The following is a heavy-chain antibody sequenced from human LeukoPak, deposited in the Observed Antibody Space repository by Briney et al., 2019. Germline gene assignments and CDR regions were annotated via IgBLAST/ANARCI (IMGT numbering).Heavy chain of an antibody. CDR3: ARDSLLRFLDY. J-gene: IGHJ4*02. D-gene: IGHD3-3*01. V-gene: IGHV1-2*02. Sequence: ASVKVSCKASGGTFSSYAISWVRQAPGQGLEWMGGINPNSGGTNYAQKFQGRVTMTRDTSISTAYMELSRLRSDDTAVYYCARDSLLRFLDYWGQGTLVTVSS. CDR2: INPNSGGT. CDR1: GGTFSSYA.